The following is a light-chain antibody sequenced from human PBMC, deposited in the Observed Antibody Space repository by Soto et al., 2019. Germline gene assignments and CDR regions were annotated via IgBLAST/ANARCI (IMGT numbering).Light chain of an antibody. CDR3: QQYNTSSLT. J-gene: IGKJ4*01. V-gene: IGKV1-5*03. CDR2: KAS. CDR1: QSISTW. Sequence: DIQMTQSPSTLSASVGDRVTITCRASQSISTWLAWYQQKPGKAPKLLIYKASSLESGVPSRFSGSGSGTEFALTISSLQPDDFATYYCQQYNTSSLTFGGETKVEIK.